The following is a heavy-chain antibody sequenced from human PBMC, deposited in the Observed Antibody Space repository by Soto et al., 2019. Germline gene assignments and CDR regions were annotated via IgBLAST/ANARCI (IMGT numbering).Heavy chain of an antibody. V-gene: IGHV3-23*01. CDR2: ISGSGGST. Sequence: EVQLLESGGGLVQPGGSLRLSCAASGFTFSSYAMSWVRQAPGKGLEWVSGISGSGGSTYYADSVKGRFTISRDNSKNTLYLKMNSLRAEDTAVYCCAKGAYGDYSYYYGMDVWGQGTTVTVSS. CDR1: GFTFSSYA. D-gene: IGHD4-17*01. CDR3: AKGAYGDYSYYYGMDV. J-gene: IGHJ6*02.